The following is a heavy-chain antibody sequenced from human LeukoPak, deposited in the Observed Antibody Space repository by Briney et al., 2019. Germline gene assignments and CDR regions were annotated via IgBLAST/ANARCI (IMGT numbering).Heavy chain of an antibody. Sequence: GGSLRLSCAASGFTFSSYSMNWVRQAPGKGLEWVSSISSSGSYIYYADSVKGRFTISRDNAKNSLYLQMNSLRAEDTAVYYCARGVAVAGTGFDYWGQGTLVTVSS. CDR2: ISSSGSYI. V-gene: IGHV3-21*01. D-gene: IGHD6-19*01. J-gene: IGHJ4*02. CDR3: ARGVAVAGTGFDY. CDR1: GFTFSSYS.